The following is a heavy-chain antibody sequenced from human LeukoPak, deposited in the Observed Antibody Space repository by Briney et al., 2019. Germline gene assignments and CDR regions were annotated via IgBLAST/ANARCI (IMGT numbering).Heavy chain of an antibody. D-gene: IGHD2-15*01. CDR3: ARAPGVVYDAFDL. Sequence: GGSLRFSCAASGFTSSTYDMHWVRQAPGKGLEWVSYIGTRTTDTYFADSVRGRFTISRDNAKNSLYLQMNSLRAEDTAVYYCARAPGVVYDAFDLWGQGTMVTVSS. CDR1: GFTSSTYD. V-gene: IGHV3-21*01. CDR2: IGTRTTDT. J-gene: IGHJ3*01.